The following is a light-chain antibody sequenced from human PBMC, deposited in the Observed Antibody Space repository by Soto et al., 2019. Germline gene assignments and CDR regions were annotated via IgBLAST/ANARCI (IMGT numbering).Light chain of an antibody. CDR1: QSISSY. Sequence: DIQMTQSPSSLYASVGDRVMITCRASQSISSYLNWYQQKPGKAPNLLIYTASSLQSGVPSRFSGSGSGTDFALSINSLPPEDFATYYCHQSYSTPRTFGQGTKVEIK. CDR2: TAS. J-gene: IGKJ1*01. V-gene: IGKV1-39*01. CDR3: HQSYSTPRT.